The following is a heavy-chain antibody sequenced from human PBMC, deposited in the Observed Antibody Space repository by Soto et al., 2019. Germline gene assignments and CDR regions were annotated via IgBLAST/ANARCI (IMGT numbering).Heavy chain of an antibody. D-gene: IGHD3-9*01. CDR1: GYTFTSYG. CDR3: ARGYDILTGLAYYYGMDV. CDR2: ISTHNGDT. J-gene: IGHJ6*02. Sequence: GASVKVSCKXSGYTFTSYGISWVRQAPGQGLEWMGWISTHNGDTNFAQKFQGRVTLTTDTSTNTAYMDLRSLTSDDTAVYYCARGYDILTGLAYYYGMDVWGQGTTVTVSS. V-gene: IGHV1-18*01.